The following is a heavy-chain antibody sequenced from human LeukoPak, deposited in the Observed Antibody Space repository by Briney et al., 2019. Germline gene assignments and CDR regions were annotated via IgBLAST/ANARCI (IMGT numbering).Heavy chain of an antibody. CDR3: AKETPLLVVAARVTYYFDY. D-gene: IGHD2-15*01. J-gene: IGHJ4*02. CDR2: IRYDGSNK. V-gene: IGHV3-30*02. Sequence: GGSLRLSCAASGFTFSSYGMHWVRQAPGKGLEWVAFIRYDGSNKYYADSVKGRFTISRDNSKNTLYLQMNSLRAEDTAVYYCAKETPLLVVAARVTYYFDYWGQGTLVTVSS. CDR1: GFTFSSYG.